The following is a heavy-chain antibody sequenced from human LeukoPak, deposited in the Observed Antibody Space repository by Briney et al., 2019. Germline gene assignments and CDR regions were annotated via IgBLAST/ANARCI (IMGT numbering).Heavy chain of an antibody. J-gene: IGHJ2*01. Sequence: SETLCLTCTVSGGSISSGGYYWGWIRQPPGKGLESIGCIFYSGSTYYNPSLRSRVSISENTSKTQFSLKLSSVTATATVFYYCTRDYYDSIVYYDFGSYWYFDRWGRGSLVTVS. V-gene: IGHV4-30-4*01. CDR2: IFYSGST. CDR3: TRDYYDSIVYYDFGSYWYFDR. CDR1: GGSISSGGYY. D-gene: IGHD3-22*01.